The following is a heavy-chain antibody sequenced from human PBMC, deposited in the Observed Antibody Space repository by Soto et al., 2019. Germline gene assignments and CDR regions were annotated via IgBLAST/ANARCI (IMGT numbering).Heavy chain of an antibody. CDR3: ARETSTLGYSGYEVDDYYFDY. V-gene: IGHV1-2*04. Sequence: EASVKVSCKSSGYTFTGYYMHWVRQAPGQGLEWMGWINPNSGGTNYAQKFQGWVTMTRDTSISTAYMELSRLRSDDTAVYYCARETSTLGYSGYEVDDYYFDYWGQGTLVTVSS. CDR1: GYTFTGYY. D-gene: IGHD5-12*01. CDR2: INPNSGGT. J-gene: IGHJ4*02.